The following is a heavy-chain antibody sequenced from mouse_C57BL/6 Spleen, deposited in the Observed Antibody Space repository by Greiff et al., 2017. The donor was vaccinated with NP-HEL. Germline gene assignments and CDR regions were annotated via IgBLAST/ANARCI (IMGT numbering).Heavy chain of an antibody. CDR1: GYAFSSSW. CDR3: ARSTTPSYFDV. CDR2: IYPGDGDT. J-gene: IGHJ1*03. Sequence: VQLQQSGPELVKPGASVKISCKASGYAFSSSWMNWVKQRPGKGLEWIGRIYPGDGDTNYNGKFKGKATLTADKSSSTAYMQLSSLTSEDSAVYFCARSTTPSYFDVWGTGTTVTVSS. D-gene: IGHD1-1*01. V-gene: IGHV1-82*01.